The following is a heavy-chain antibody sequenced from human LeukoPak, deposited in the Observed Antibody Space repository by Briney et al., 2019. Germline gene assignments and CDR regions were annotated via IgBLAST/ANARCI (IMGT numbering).Heavy chain of an antibody. Sequence: ASVKVSCKASGYTFTSYAMNWVRQAPGQGLEWMGWINTNTGNPTYAQGFTGRFVFSLDTSVSTAYLQISSLKAEDTAVYYCARAERNVDIVATIEYYFDYWGQGTLVTVSS. CDR2: INTNTGNP. V-gene: IGHV7-4-1*02. CDR1: GYTFTSYA. D-gene: IGHD5-12*01. CDR3: ARAERNVDIVATIEYYFDY. J-gene: IGHJ4*02.